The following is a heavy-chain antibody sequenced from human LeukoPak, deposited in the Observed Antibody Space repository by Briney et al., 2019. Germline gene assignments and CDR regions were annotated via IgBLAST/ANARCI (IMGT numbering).Heavy chain of an antibody. CDR1: GGSISSSSYY. CDR2: IYYSGST. CDR3: ARLGYDSSGPYAFDI. D-gene: IGHD3-22*01. Sequence: PSETLSLTCTVSGGSISSSSYYWGWIRQPPGKGLEWIGSIYYSGSTYYNPSLKSRVTISVDTSKNQFSLKLSSVTAADTAVYYCARLGYDSSGPYAFDIWGQGTMVTVSS. J-gene: IGHJ3*02. V-gene: IGHV4-39*01.